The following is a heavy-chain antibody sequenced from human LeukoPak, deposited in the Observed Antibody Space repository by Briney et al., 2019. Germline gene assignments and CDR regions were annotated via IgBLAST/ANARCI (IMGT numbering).Heavy chain of an antibody. J-gene: IGHJ4*02. Sequence: SQTLSLTCAISGDSVSTASNAWYWIRQSPSRGLEWLGRTYYRSKWCNDYAVSVKSRITINPDTSKNQFSLQLNSVTPEDTAVYYCARETRRSYFRSRFDYWGQGTLVTVSS. CDR1: GDSVSTASNA. CDR2: TYYRSKWCN. D-gene: IGHD1-26*01. V-gene: IGHV6-1*01. CDR3: ARETRRSYFRSRFDY.